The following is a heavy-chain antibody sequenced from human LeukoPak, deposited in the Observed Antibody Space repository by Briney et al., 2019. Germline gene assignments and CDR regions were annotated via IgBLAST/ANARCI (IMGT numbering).Heavy chain of an antibody. V-gene: IGHV3-30-3*01. D-gene: IGHD3-22*01. Sequence: HPGGSLRLSCAASGFTFSGYPIHWVRQAPGKGLEWVAVISYDGSNKYYADSVKGRFTISRDNSKNTLYLQMNSLRAEDTAVYYCARVTTTYFDYWGQGTLVTVSS. CDR2: ISYDGSNK. CDR1: GFTFSGYP. J-gene: IGHJ4*02. CDR3: ARVTTTYFDY.